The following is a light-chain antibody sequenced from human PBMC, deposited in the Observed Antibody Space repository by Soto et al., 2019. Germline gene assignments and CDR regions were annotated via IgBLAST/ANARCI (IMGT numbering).Light chain of an antibody. CDR1: QSVSID. Sequence: EIMMTQSPATLSVSPGERATLSCRASQSVSIDLAWYQQKPGQAPRLLIYGASTRATGIPARFSGSGSGTEFTLTISSLQSEDFAVYYCQQYNNWPRITFGQGTRLEIK. J-gene: IGKJ5*01. V-gene: IGKV3-15*01. CDR2: GAS. CDR3: QQYNNWPRIT.